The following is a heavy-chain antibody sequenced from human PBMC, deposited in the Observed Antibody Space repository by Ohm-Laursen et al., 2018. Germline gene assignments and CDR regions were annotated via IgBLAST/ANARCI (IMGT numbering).Heavy chain of an antibody. D-gene: IGHD3-22*01. CDR1: GFTFSSYS. CDR3: AREPSGSYYDSSGYPTYFDY. J-gene: IGHJ4*02. Sequence: GSLRLSCAASGFTFSSYSMNWVRQAPGKGLEWVSSISSSSSYIYYADSLKGRFTISRDNAKNSLYLQMNSLRAEDTAVYYCAREPSGSYYDSSGYPTYFDYWGQGTLVTVSS. CDR2: ISSSSSYI. V-gene: IGHV3-21*01.